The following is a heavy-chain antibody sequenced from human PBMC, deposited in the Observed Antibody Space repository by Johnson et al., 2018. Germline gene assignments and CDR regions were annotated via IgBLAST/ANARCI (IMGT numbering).Heavy chain of an antibody. CDR3: AREMATDDAFDI. J-gene: IGHJ3*02. Sequence: EVQLLETGGGLVQPGGSLRLSCAASGFTFSSYSMHWVRQAPGKGLEWVAYISSSSSTIYYADSVKGRFTISRDNAKNALYLQMNSLRAEDTAVYYCAREMATDDAFDIWGQGTMVTVSS. V-gene: IGHV3-48*01. CDR2: ISSSSSTI. CDR1: GFTFSSYS. D-gene: IGHD5-24*01.